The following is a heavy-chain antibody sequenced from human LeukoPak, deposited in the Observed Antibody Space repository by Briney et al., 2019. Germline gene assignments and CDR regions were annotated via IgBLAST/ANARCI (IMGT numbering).Heavy chain of an antibody. CDR2: IRSKVNYYAT. CDR3: ARPDSDLGGDFVS. CDR1: GFTFSGAA. Sequence: PGGSLRLSCAASGFTFSGAAVHWVRQASGKGREWVGRIRSKVNYYATEYTASVRGRFTISRDDSNNTEYLQMNSLKIEDTAVYYCARPDSDLGGDFVSWGQGTLVTVSS. V-gene: IGHV3-73*01. J-gene: IGHJ4*02. D-gene: IGHD4-11*01.